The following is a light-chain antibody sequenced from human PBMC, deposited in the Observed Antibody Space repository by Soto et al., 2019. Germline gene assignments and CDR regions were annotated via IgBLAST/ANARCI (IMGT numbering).Light chain of an antibody. CDR3: AAWDDSLNGVV. CDR2: DNY. J-gene: IGLJ2*01. Sequence: QSVLTQPPSASGTPGQRVTISCSGRRSNIGTYTVNWYQQLPGTAPKLLIYDNYQRPSGVPARFSGSKSGTSASLAISGLQSEDEADYYCAAWDDSLNGVVFGGGTKLTVL. V-gene: IGLV1-44*01. CDR1: RSNIGTYT.